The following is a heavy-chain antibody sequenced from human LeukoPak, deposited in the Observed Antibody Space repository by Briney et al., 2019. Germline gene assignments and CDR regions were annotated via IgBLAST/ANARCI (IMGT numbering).Heavy chain of an antibody. V-gene: IGHV4-34*01. Sequence: SETLSLTCAVYAGSFSGYYWSWIRQPPGKGLEWIGEINHSGSTNYNPSLKSRATISVDTSKNQFSLKLSSVTAADTAVYYCARYRGSKWIQLGSPFDYWGQGTLVTVSS. CDR3: ARYRGSKWIQLGSPFDY. CDR1: AGSFSGYY. CDR2: INHSGST. J-gene: IGHJ4*02. D-gene: IGHD5-18*01.